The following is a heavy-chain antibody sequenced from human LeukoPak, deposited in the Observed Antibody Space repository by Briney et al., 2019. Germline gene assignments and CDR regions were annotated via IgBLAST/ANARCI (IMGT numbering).Heavy chain of an antibody. CDR1: GGTFSSYA. V-gene: IGHV1-69*13. D-gene: IGHD6-13*01. CDR2: IIPIFGTA. J-gene: IGHJ5*02. Sequence: ASVKVSCKDSGGTFSSYAISWVRQAPGQGLEWMGGIIPIFGTANYAQKFQGRVTITADESTSTAYMELSSLRSEDTAVYYCARERSDSSSVWFDPWGQGTLVTVSS. CDR3: ARERSDSSSVWFDP.